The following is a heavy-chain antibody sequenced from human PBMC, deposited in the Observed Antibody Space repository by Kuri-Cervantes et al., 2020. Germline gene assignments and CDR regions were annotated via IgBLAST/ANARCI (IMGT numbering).Heavy chain of an antibody. Sequence: GGSLRLSCAASGFTFDDYAMHWVRQAPGKGLEWVSGISWNSGSIGYADSVKGRFTISRDSSKNTVYLQMNSLRVEDTAVYYRARSWITESGYWGQGTLVTVSS. CDR2: ISWNSGSI. D-gene: IGHD2-2*03. J-gene: IGHJ4*02. CDR3: ARSWITESGY. CDR1: GFTFDDYA. V-gene: IGHV3-9*01.